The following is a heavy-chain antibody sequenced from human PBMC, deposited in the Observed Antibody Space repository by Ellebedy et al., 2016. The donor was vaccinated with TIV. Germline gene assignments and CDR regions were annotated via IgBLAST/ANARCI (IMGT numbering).Heavy chain of an antibody. Sequence: PGGSLRLSCKGSGYSFTNHWISWVRQMPGKGLECMGRFDPSDSHTDYSPSFQGHVTISADKSISTAYLQWSSLRASDTAMYYCARLRSSGGAFDIWGQGTMVTVSS. V-gene: IGHV5-10-1*01. J-gene: IGHJ3*02. CDR1: GYSFTNHW. D-gene: IGHD6-19*01. CDR3: ARLRSSGGAFDI. CDR2: FDPSDSHT.